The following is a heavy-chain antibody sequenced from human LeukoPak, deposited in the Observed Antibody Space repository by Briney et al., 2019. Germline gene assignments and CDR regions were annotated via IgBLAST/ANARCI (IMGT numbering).Heavy chain of an antibody. V-gene: IGHV3-30*03. Sequence: PGRSLRLSCAASGLTFSTYVMHWVRQAPGKGLEWVALISSDGNNKYYADSVKGRFAISRDNSKNTLYLQMNSLRAEDTALYYCASKWYCGGDCYYQIDFWGQGTLVTVPS. CDR2: ISSDGNNK. CDR1: GLTFSTYV. D-gene: IGHD2-21*02. J-gene: IGHJ4*02. CDR3: ASKWYCGGDCYYQIDF.